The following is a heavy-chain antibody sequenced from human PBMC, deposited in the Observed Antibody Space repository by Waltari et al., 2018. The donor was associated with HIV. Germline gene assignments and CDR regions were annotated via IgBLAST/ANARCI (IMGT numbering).Heavy chain of an antibody. CDR3: ARHGGGYHYGWYFDL. V-gene: IGHV3-53*01. CDR2: IYSGGTT. CDR1: GFTVNDNY. J-gene: IGHJ2*01. Sequence: EVQLVESGGGLIQPGGSMRLSCAGSGFTVNDNYMSWVRQAPGKGLEWVSVIYSGGTTYSAASVKGRFTISRDDSKNTVYLQLNSLRAEDTAIYYCARHGGGYHYGWYFDLWGRGTLVTVSS. D-gene: IGHD3-22*01.